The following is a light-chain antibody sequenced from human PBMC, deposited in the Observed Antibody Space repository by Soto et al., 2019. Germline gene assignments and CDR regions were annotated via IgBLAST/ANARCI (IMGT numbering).Light chain of an antibody. CDR3: QHYGTSAL. CDR1: QSVSDSY. CDR2: AS. V-gene: IGKV3-20*01. Sequence: EIVLTQSPGTLFLSPGERATLSCRASQSVSDSYLAWYQQKPGQAPRLLIYASSRATGIPDRFSGSGSGTDFTLTISRLEPEDFAVDYCQHYGTSALFGPGTKVDIK. J-gene: IGKJ3*01.